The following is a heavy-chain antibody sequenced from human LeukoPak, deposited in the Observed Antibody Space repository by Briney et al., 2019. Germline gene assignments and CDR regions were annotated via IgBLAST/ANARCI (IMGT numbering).Heavy chain of an antibody. Sequence: SETLSLTCTVSGGSITNYFWSWIRQSPGKGLEWIGHIYYTGITTYSPSLRSRLTISLDRSKNQSSLRLNSVTVTDKAVYYCARHENGGSFPLDFWGQGTLVTVSS. D-gene: IGHD4-23*01. CDR2: IYYTGIT. V-gene: IGHV4-59*08. CDR3: ARHENGGSFPLDF. CDR1: GGSITNYF. J-gene: IGHJ4*02.